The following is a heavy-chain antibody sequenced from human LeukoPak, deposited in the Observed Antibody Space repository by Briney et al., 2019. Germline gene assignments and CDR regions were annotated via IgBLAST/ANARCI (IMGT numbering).Heavy chain of an antibody. CDR2: IYYSGST. D-gene: IGHD2-21*02. V-gene: IGHV4-59*06. CDR3: AALLGDGSIDY. Sequence: PSETLSLTCSVSGGSISSYYWSWIRQPPGKGLEWIGCIYYSGSTCYNPSLKSRVSISEDTSKNQFSLRLSSMTAADTAVYYCAALLGDGSIDYWGQGTLVTVSS. CDR1: GGSISSYY. J-gene: IGHJ4*02.